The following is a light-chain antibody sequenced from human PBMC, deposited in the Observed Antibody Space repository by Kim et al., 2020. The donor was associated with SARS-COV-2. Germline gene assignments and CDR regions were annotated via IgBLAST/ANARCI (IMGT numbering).Light chain of an antibody. V-gene: IGLV1-51*01. CDR1: SSTIGKNY. CDR2: DNN. J-gene: IGLJ2*01. Sequence: GQKVTISCSGSSSTIGKNYVSCYQQLPKTAPKLLIYDNNERPSGIPDRCSGSKSGTSATLGITGLQTGDEADYYCGTWDSSLSAVVFGGGTQLTVL. CDR3: GTWDSSLSAVV.